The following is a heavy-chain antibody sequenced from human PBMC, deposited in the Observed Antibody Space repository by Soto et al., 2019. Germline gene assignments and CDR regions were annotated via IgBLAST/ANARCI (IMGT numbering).Heavy chain of an antibody. V-gene: IGHV3-30-3*01. Sequence: QVQLVESGGGVVQPGRSLRLSCAASGFTFSSYAMHWVRQAPGKGLEWVAVISYDGSNKYYADSVKCRFTISRDNSKNTLYLQMNSLRAEDTAVYYCARDPLWGTAMVLWYFDLWGRGTLVTFSS. CDR2: ISYDGSNK. CDR1: GFTFSSYA. D-gene: IGHD5-18*01. CDR3: ARDPLWGTAMVLWYFDL. J-gene: IGHJ2*01.